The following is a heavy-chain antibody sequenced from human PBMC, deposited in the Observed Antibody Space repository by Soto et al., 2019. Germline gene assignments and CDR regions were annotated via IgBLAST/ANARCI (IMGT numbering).Heavy chain of an antibody. V-gene: IGHV4-34*01. J-gene: IGHJ6*03. Sequence: SETLSLTCAVYGGSFSGYYWSWIRQPPGKGLEWIGEINHSGSTNYNPSLKSRVTISVDTSKNQFSLKLGSVTAADTAVYYCARIGYYSYYYYYMDVWGKGTTVTVSS. CDR1: GGSFSGYY. CDR2: INHSGST. CDR3: ARIGYYSYYYYYMDV. D-gene: IGHD3-3*01.